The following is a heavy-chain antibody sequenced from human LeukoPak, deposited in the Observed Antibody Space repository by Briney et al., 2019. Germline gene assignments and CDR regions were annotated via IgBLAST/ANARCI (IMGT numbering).Heavy chain of an antibody. CDR3: ARGVAHTGFDY. V-gene: IGHV6-1*01. J-gene: IGHJ4*02. CDR1: GDSVSSNRAD. Sequence: SQTLSLTCAISGDSVSSNRADWNWIRQSPSRGLEWLGRTYSRSKWYNDYAVSVKSRITINSDTSKNQFSLQLSSVTPEDTAVYYCARGVAHTGFDYWGQGTLVTVSS. D-gene: IGHD5-12*01. CDR2: TYSRSKWYN.